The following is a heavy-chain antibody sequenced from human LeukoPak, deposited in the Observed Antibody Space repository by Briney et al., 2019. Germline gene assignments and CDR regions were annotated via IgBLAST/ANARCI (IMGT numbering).Heavy chain of an antibody. J-gene: IGHJ3*02. CDR3: ARGPPEDSYGFADAFDI. V-gene: IGHV4-34*01. D-gene: IGHD5-18*01. CDR2: INHSGST. Sequence: SETLSLTCAVYGGSFSGYYWSWIHQPPGKGLEWIGEINHSGSTNYNPSLKSRVTISVDTSKNQFSLKLSSVTAADTAVYYCARGPPEDSYGFADAFDIWGQGTMVTVSS. CDR1: GGSFSGYY.